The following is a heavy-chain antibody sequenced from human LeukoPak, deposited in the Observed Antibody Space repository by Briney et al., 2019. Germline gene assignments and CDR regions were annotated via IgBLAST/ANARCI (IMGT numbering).Heavy chain of an antibody. V-gene: IGHV4-4*07. CDR2: IYTSGST. D-gene: IGHD3-10*01. CDR1: GGSISGYY. CDR3: ARFMVRGDVFDP. Sequence: SGTLSLTCTVSGGSISGYYWSWIRQPAGKGLEWIGRIYTSGSTNYNPSLKSRVTMSVDTSKNQFSLKLSSVTAADTAVYYCARFMVRGDVFDPWGQGTLVTVSS. J-gene: IGHJ5*02.